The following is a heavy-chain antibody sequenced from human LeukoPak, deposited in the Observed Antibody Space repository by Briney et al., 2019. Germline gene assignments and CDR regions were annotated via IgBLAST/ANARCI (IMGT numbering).Heavy chain of an antibody. D-gene: IGHD2-15*01. CDR1: GGTCSSYA. J-gene: IGHJ6*03. CDR3: ARGVVVVAAPSYYYYMDV. CDR2: IIPIFGTA. V-gene: IGHV1-69*05. Sequence: SVKVSCKASGGTCSSYAISWVRQAPGQGLEWMGGIIPIFGTANYAQKFQGRVTITTDESTSTAYMELSSLRSEDTAVYYCARGVVVVAAPSYYYYMDVWGKGTTVTVSS.